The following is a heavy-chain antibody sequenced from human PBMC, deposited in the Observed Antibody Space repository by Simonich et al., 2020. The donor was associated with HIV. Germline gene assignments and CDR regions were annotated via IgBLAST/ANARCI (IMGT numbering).Heavy chain of an antibody. V-gene: IGHV4-34*01. CDR2: INHSGST. CDR1: GESLSGYY. J-gene: IGHJ3*01. CDR3: ARAGLTMVRGVPASFDV. Sequence: QVQLQQWGAGLLKPSETLSLICAVYGESLSGYYWSWIRQPPGKGLEWIGEINHSGSTKYNPSLKSRVTISVDTSKNQFSLKLRSVTAADTAVYYCARAGLTMVRGVPASFDVWGQGTMVTVSS. D-gene: IGHD3-10*01.